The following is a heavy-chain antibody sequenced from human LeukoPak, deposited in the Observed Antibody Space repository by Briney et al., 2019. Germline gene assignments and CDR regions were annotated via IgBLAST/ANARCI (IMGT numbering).Heavy chain of an antibody. Sequence: NTSQTLSLTCAVSGGSISTGDYSWSWIRLPPGKGLEWIGYIYHSKSTYYNPSLKSRVTISVDTSKNQFSLKLSSVTAADTAVYYCARGRNEYYDYVWGSYRTTHFDYWGQGTLVTVSS. CDR3: ARGRNEYYDYVWGSYRTTHFDY. V-gene: IGHV4-30-2*01. J-gene: IGHJ4*02. CDR2: IYHSKST. D-gene: IGHD3-16*02. CDR1: GGSISTGDYS.